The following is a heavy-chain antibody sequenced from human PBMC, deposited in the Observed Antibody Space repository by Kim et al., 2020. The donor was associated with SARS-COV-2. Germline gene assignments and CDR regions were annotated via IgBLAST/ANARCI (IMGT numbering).Heavy chain of an antibody. V-gene: IGHV3-33*01. CDR3: ARDKGVVVLDY. CDR1: GFTFSSYG. D-gene: IGHD3-22*01. J-gene: IGHJ4*02. Sequence: GGSLRLSCAASGFTFSSYGMHWVRQAPGKGLEWVAVIWYDGSNKYYADSVKGRFTISRDNSKNTLYLQMNSLRAEDTAVYYCARDKGVVVLDYWGQGTLVTVSS. CDR2: IWYDGSNK.